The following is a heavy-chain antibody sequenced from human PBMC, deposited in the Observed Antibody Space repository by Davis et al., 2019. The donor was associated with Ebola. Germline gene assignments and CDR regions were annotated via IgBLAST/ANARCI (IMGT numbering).Heavy chain of an antibody. J-gene: IGHJ4*02. V-gene: IGHV3-21*01. CDR1: GFTFSSYS. CDR3: ARETLKMAVY. CDR2: ISSSSSYI. D-gene: IGHD5-24*01. Sequence: GESLKISCAASGFTFSSYSMNWVRQAPGKGLEWVSSISSSSSYIYYADSVKGRFTISRDNAKNSLYLQMNSLRAEDTAVYYCARETLKMAVYWGQGTLVTVSS.